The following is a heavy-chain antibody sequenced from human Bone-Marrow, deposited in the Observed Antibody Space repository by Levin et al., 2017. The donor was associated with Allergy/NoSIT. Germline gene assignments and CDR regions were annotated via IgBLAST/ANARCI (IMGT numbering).Heavy chain of an antibody. CDR3: ARDRTTDYDFWSGYYYYGMDV. V-gene: IGHV3-74*01. Sequence: PGGSLRLSCAASGFTFSSYWMHWVRQAPGKGLVWVSRINSDGSSTSYADSVKGRFTISRDNAKNTLYLQMNSLRAEDTAVYYCARDRTTDYDFWSGYYYYGMDVWGQGTTVTVSS. J-gene: IGHJ6*02. CDR1: GFTFSSYW. CDR2: INSDGSST. D-gene: IGHD3-3*01.